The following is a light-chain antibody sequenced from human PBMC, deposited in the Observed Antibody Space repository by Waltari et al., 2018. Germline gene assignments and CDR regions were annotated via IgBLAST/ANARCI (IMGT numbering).Light chain of an antibody. CDR2: AVS. J-gene: IGKJ2*01. CDR1: QRINTW. V-gene: IGKV1-5*01. Sequence: IQMTQSPSALSASVGDRVTITCRASQRINTWMAWYQQRPGKAPKVLIYAVSTLESGVPSRFSGSGSVTEFTLAINDLQPEDFATYYCQQYYRYYTFGQGTKLEIK. CDR3: QQYYRYYT.